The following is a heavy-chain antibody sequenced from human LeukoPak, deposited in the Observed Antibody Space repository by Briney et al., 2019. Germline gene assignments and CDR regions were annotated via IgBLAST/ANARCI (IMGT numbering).Heavy chain of an antibody. J-gene: IGHJ6*02. D-gene: IGHD5-18*01. V-gene: IGHV1-18*01. CDR3: ARRNGWIQLWLRDYYYGMDA. CDR1: GYTFTSYG. CDR2: ISAYNGNT. Sequence: GASVKVSCKASGYTFTSYGISWVRQAPGQGLEWMGWISAYNGNTNYAQKLQGRVTMTTDTSTSTAYMELRSLRSDDTAVYYCARRNGWIQLWLRDYYYGMDAWGQGTTVTVSS.